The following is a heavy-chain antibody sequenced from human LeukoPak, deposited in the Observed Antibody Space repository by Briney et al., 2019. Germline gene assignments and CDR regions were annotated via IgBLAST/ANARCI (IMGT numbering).Heavy chain of an antibody. D-gene: IGHD1-26*01. CDR1: GFTFSDCY. CDR2: ISTSGSTI. V-gene: IGHV3-11*01. Sequence: GGSLRLSCAASGFTFSDCYMSWIRQAPGKGLEWVSYISTSGSTIYYADSVKGRFTISRDNAKNSLYLQMNSLRAEDTAVYYCARDSPLVGITYGFDSWGQGTLVTVSS. J-gene: IGHJ4*02. CDR3: ARDSPLVGITYGFDS.